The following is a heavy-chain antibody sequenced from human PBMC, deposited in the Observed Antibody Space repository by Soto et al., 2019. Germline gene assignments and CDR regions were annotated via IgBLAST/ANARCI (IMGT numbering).Heavy chain of an antibody. Sequence: QVQLQESGPGLVKPSQTLSLTCTVSGGSISSSAYYWSWIRQHPGKGLEWIGYISHSGSTYYNPSLKSRVIISVDTSKNQFSLSLTSVTAADTAVYYRAREYTYGSNFFDCWDQGALVTVSS. CDR2: ISHSGST. V-gene: IGHV4-31*03. D-gene: IGHD5-18*01. CDR3: AREYTYGSNFFDC. CDR1: GGSISSSAYY. J-gene: IGHJ4*02.